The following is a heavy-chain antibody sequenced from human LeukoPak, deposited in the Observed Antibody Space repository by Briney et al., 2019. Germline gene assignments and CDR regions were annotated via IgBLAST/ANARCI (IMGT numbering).Heavy chain of an antibody. CDR2: ISGSNSYI. CDR1: GFTFSSYT. V-gene: IGHV3-21*01. J-gene: IGHJ4*02. Sequence: PGGSLRLSCAASGFTFSSYTMHWIRQAPGKGLGWVSSISGSNSYIFYADSVKGRFTVSRDNAKDSLYLQMNSLRAEDTAVYYCARALTTLTYEGYWGQGTLVTVSS. CDR3: ARALTTLTYEGY. D-gene: IGHD1-1*01.